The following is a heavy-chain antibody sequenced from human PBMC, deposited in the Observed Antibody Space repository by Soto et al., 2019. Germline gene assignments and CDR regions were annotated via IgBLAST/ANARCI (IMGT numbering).Heavy chain of an antibody. CDR2: IKQDGSEK. Sequence: LRLSCAASGFTFSSYWMSWVRQAPGKGLEWVASIKQDGSEKYYVDSVKGRFTIPRDNAKNSLYLQMNSLRAEDTAVYYCARIVATIDYYFDYWGQGTLVTVSS. V-gene: IGHV3-7*03. J-gene: IGHJ4*02. D-gene: IGHD5-12*01. CDR1: GFTFSSYW. CDR3: ARIVATIDYYFDY.